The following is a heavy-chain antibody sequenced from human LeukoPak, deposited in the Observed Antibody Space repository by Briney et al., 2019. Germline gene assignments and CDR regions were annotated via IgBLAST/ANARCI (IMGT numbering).Heavy chain of an antibody. CDR2: IKEDGRDK. J-gene: IGHJ3*02. V-gene: IGHV3-7*02. CDR3: ASYRYGSSFAFDI. CDR1: GFTFSCHW. Sequence: PGGSLSLSCAASGFTFSCHWMRGVRQAPGKGLEGVGNIKEDGRDKYYVDSVKGRFTTSRDNAKNSLYLQMNSLRAEDTAVYYCASYRYGSSFAFDIWGQGTMVTVSS. D-gene: IGHD6-6*01.